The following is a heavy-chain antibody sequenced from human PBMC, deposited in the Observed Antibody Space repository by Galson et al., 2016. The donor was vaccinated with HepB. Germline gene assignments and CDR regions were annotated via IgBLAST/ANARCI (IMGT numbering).Heavy chain of an antibody. Sequence: SLRLSCAASGFTFSNFAMSWVRQAPGKGLEWVAFIRGTGSTTYYADSVKGRLTISRDNSKTTLYLQMNRLTTDDTALYYCAKDPGLRTDNQPTGWFDHWGQGTLVTVAS. CDR3: AKDPGLRTDNQPTGWFDH. V-gene: IGHV3-23*01. CDR2: IRGTGSTT. J-gene: IGHJ5*02. D-gene: IGHD1-14*01. CDR1: GFTFSNFA.